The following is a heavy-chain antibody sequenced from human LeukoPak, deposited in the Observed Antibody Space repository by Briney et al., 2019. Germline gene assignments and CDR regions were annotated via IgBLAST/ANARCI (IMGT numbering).Heavy chain of an antibody. CDR2: ISRNSDST. J-gene: IGHJ6*02. D-gene: IGHD1-14*01. Sequence: GGSLRLSCGASGFIFNNYAMTWVRQAPGKGLEWVSGISRNSDSTYHADSVKGRFTISRDNSKNTVYLQMNSLRADDTAVYYCVKSERYLVFHGMDVWGQGTTVTVSS. CDR3: VKSERYLVFHGMDV. CDR1: GFIFNNYA. V-gene: IGHV3-23*01.